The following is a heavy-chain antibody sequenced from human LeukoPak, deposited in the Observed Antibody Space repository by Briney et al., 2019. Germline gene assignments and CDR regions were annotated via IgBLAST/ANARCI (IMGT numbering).Heavy chain of an antibody. V-gene: IGHV3-11*06. CDR3: ARDLSSWYNYFDY. Sequence: GGSLRLFCAASGFTFSDYYMSWIRQAPGKGLESVSSISSSSSYIYYADSVKGRFTISRDNAKNSLYLQMNSLRAEDTAVYYCARDLSSWYNYFDYWGQGTLVTVSS. CDR1: GFTFSDYY. D-gene: IGHD6-13*01. CDR2: ISSSSSYI. J-gene: IGHJ4*02.